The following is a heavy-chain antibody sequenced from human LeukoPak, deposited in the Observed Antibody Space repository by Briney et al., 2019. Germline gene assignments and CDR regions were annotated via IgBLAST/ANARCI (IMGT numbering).Heavy chain of an antibody. CDR2: ISSSGRTI. CDR1: GFAFDTYS. Sequence: QPGGSLRLSCAASGFAFDTYSMTWVRQAPGKGLEWVSSISSSGRTIYYADSVKGRFTISRDNAKNSLYLQMNSLRAEDTAVYYCARELAAAGIANYYYGMDVWGQGTTVTVSS. CDR3: ARELAAAGIANYYYGMDV. D-gene: IGHD6-13*01. V-gene: IGHV3-48*04. J-gene: IGHJ6*02.